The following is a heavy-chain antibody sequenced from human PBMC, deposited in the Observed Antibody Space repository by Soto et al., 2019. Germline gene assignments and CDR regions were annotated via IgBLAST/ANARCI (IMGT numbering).Heavy chain of an antibody. CDR2: ISSSSSYI. D-gene: IGHD6-13*01. Sequence: EVQLVESGGGLVKPGGSLRLSCAASGVTFSSYSMNWVRQAPGKGLEWVSSISSSSSYIYYADSVKGRFTISGDNAKNSLDLQMNSLRAEDSAVYYCARKKIGYSSSWYSPFDYWGQGTLVTVSS. J-gene: IGHJ4*02. V-gene: IGHV3-21*01. CDR1: GVTFSSYS. CDR3: ARKKIGYSSSWYSPFDY.